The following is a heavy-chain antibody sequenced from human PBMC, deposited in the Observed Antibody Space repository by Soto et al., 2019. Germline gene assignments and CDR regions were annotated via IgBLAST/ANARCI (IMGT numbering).Heavy chain of an antibody. V-gene: IGHV4-34*01. CDR2: INHSGST. CDR1: CGSFSGYY. J-gene: IGHJ4*02. Sequence: SETLSLTCAVYCGSFSGYYWRRIRQPPGKGLEWIGEINHSGSTNYNPSLKSRVTISVDTSKNQFSLKLSSVTAADTAVYYCARRGYNGYDYWGQGTLVTVSS. D-gene: IGHD5-12*01. CDR3: ARRGYNGYDY.